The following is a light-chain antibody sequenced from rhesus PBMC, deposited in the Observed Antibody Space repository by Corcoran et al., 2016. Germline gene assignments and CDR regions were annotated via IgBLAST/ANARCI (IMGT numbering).Light chain of an antibody. CDR1: QRISNW. CDR2: KAS. J-gene: IGKJ1*01. Sequence: DIQMTQSPSSLSAFVGDTVTITCRARQRISNWLAWYQQKPGKAPKLLIYKASTLQGGVPSRFSGSGSGTDFTFTISGLQSENFATYYCQQYSSCPWTFGLGTKVEIK. CDR3: QQYSSCPWT. V-gene: IGKV1-22*01.